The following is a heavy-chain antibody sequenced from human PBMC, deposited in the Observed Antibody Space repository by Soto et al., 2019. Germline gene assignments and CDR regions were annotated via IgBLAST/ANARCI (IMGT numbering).Heavy chain of an antibody. CDR1: GGTFSSYA. V-gene: IGHV1-69*06. D-gene: IGHD3-16*02. CDR3: ARGRMITFGGVIAMAYFQH. Sequence: QVQLVQSGAEVKKPGSSVKVSCQASGGTFSSYAISWVRQAPGHGLEWMGGIIPIFGTATYAQKFQGRVTITAEKSTSAAYMERSSLRSEDTAVYYCARGRMITFGGVIAMAYFQHWGQGTLVTVSS. J-gene: IGHJ1*01. CDR2: IIPIFGTA.